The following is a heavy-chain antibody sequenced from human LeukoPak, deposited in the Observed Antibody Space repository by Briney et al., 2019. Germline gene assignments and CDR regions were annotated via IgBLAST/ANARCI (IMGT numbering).Heavy chain of an antibody. CDR3: AKGPMVRGVIPGTDY. CDR2: LNSDGSTK. CDR1: GCTFSSYW. D-gene: IGHD3-10*01. V-gene: IGHV3-74*01. Sequence: GGSLRLSCAASGCTFSSYWKYWGRQAPGTGLMWVSRLNSDGSTKNYADSVKGRFTISRDNSKNTLYLQVNSRRAEDTAVYYCAKGPMVRGVIPGTDYWGQGTLVTVSS. J-gene: IGHJ4*02.